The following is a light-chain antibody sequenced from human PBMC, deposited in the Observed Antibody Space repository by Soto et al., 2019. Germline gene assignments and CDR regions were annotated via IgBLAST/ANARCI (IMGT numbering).Light chain of an antibody. CDR3: QQYGSSPTT. Sequence: EIVWTQSPGTLSLSPGERATLSCRASQTVLNNYLTWYQQKPGQAPRRLIFGASIRATGIPDRFSGSGSGTDFTLTISRLEPEDFAVYYCQQYGSSPTTFGQGTKVDIK. J-gene: IGKJ1*01. CDR2: GAS. V-gene: IGKV3-20*01. CDR1: QTVLNNY.